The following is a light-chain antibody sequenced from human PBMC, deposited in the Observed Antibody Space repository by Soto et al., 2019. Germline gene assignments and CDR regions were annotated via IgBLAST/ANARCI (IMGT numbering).Light chain of an antibody. J-gene: IGKJ1*01. CDR3: QQYDSTTRT. V-gene: IGKV3-20*01. CDR2: GAS. Sequence: EIVLTQSPGTLSLSPGERATLSCRASQSISSSYLAWYQQKPGQAPRLLIYGASSRDPGIPDRFSGSGSGTDFPLTISRLEPEDFVVYYCQQYDSTTRTFGQGTQVEIK. CDR1: QSISSSY.